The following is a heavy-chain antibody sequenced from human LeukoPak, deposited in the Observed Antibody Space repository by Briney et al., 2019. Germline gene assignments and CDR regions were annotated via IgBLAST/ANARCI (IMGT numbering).Heavy chain of an antibody. CDR2: INPNSGGT. D-gene: IGHD3-22*01. J-gene: IGHJ6*02. CDR1: GGTFSSYA. CDR3: ARVVVYEYFGMDV. Sequence: ASVKVSCKASGGTFSSYAISWVRQAPGQGLEWMGWINPNSGGTNYAQKFQGRVTMTRDTSISTAYMELSRLRSDDTAVYYCARVVVYEYFGMDVWGQGTTVTVSS. V-gene: IGHV1-2*02.